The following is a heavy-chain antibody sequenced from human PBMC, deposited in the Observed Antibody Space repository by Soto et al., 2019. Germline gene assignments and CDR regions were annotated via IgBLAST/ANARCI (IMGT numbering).Heavy chain of an antibody. J-gene: IGHJ4*02. CDR1: GFTFSSFS. Sequence: GGSLRLSCAASGFTFSSFSLNWVRQAPGKGLEWVSSISGSSSYIYYADSVKGRFTISRDNAKNSLYLQMNSLRAEDTAVYYCARDHGTHGGFDYWGQGTLVTVSS. CDR2: ISGSSSYI. CDR3: ARDHGTHGGFDY. V-gene: IGHV3-21*01.